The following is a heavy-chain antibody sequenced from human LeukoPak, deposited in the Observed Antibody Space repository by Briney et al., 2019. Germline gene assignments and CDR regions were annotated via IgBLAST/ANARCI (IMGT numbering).Heavy chain of an antibody. V-gene: IGHV3-48*01. CDR2: ISSSSSTI. D-gene: IGHD2-2*01. CDR3: ARDEPDGGSAS. J-gene: IGHJ4*02. CDR1: GFNFNTYS. Sequence: GGSLRLSCAASGFNFNTYSMTWVRQPPGKGLEWVSYISSSSSTIFYGDSAKGRFTISRDNAKSSLYLQMNSLRAEDTAVYYCARDEPDGGSASWGQGTLVTVSS.